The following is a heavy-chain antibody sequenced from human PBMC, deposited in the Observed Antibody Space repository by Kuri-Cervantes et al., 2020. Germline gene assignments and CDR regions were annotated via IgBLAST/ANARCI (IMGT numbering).Heavy chain of an antibody. Sequence: GESLKISCAVYGGSFSGYYWSWIRQPPGKGLEWVSAISGSGGSTYYADSVKGRFTISRDNSKNTLYLQMNSLRAEDTAVYYCAKDQYDSSGYYYGAFDIWGQGTMVTVSS. D-gene: IGHD3-22*01. CDR1: GGSFSGYY. CDR3: AKDQYDSSGYYYGAFDI. CDR2: ISGSGGST. V-gene: IGHV3-23*01. J-gene: IGHJ3*02.